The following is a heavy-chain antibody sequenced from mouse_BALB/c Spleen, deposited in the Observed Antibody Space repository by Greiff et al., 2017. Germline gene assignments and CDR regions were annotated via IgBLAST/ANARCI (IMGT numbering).Heavy chain of an antibody. V-gene: IGHV2-6-7*01. J-gene: IGHJ1*01. Sequence: VMLVESGPGLVAPSQSLSITCTVSGFSLTGYGVNWVRQPPGKGLEWLRMIWGDGSTDYNSALKSRLSISKDNSKSQVFLKMNSLQTDDTARYYCAREKSYYGSSSYWYFDVWGAGTTVTVSS. CDR1: GFSLTGYG. CDR3: AREKSYYGSSSYWYFDV. D-gene: IGHD1-1*01. CDR2: IWGDGST.